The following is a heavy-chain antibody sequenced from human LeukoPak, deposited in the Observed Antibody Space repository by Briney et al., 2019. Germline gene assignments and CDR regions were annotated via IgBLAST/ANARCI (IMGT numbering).Heavy chain of an antibody. CDR3: ARVHGYCSGGGCYNPFGF. J-gene: IGHJ4*02. CDR2: IYTSGST. Sequence: PSETLSLTCTVSGGSISSGSYYWSWIRQPAGKGLEWIGRIYTSGSTNYNPSHKSRVTISIDTSKNQFSLKLSSVTAADTAVYFCARVHGYCSGGGCYNPFGFWGRGTLVTVSS. V-gene: IGHV4-61*02. D-gene: IGHD2-15*01. CDR1: GGSISSGSYY.